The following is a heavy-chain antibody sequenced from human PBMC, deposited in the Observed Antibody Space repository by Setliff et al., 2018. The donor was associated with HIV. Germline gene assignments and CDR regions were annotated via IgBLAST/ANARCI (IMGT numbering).Heavy chain of an antibody. Sequence: SETLSLTCTVSGGSISSYYWSWIRQPPGKGLEWIGYIYYSGSTNYNPSLKSRVSMSIDTSKNQFSLTLTSVTAADTAVYYCARDQGESTWSYWFDPWGQGTQVTVSS. D-gene: IGHD6-13*01. CDR1: GGSISSYY. J-gene: IGHJ5*02. V-gene: IGHV4-59*12. CDR2: IYYSGST. CDR3: ARDQGESTWSYWFDP.